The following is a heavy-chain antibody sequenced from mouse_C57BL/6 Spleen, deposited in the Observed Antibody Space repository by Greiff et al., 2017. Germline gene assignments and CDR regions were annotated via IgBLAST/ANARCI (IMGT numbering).Heavy chain of an antibody. V-gene: IGHV1-22*01. D-gene: IGHD2-5*01. J-gene: IGHJ4*01. CDR1: GYTFTDYN. CDR3: ARGSNSLYYAMDY. Sequence: VQLQQSGPELVKPGASVKMSCKASGYTFTDYNMHWVKQSHGKSLEWIGYINPNNGGTSYNQKFKGKATLTVNKSSSTAYMELRSLTSEESAVYYCARGSNSLYYAMDYWGQGTSVTVAS. CDR2: INPNNGGT.